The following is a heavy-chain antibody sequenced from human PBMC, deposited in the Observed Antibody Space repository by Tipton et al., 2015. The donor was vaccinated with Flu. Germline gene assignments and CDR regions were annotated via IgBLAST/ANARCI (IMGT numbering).Heavy chain of an antibody. CDR3: AKDDGRLVAYCGDDCHGYAFDH. CDR2: IRHDGGKR. J-gene: IGHJ4*02. CDR1: GFTFSRYH. D-gene: IGHD2-21*02. Sequence: QLVQSGGGVVQHGGSLRLSCAASGFTFSRYHMYWVRQAPGKGLEWVAFIRHDGGKRYYVDSVKGRFTISRDNSMNTLYLQMNSLRVDDTAVYYCAKDDGRLVAYCGDDCHGYAFDHWGQENLVSVSS. V-gene: IGHV3-30*02.